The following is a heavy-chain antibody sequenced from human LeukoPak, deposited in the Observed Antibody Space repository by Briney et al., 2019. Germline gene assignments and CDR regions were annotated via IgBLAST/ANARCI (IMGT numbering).Heavy chain of an antibody. J-gene: IGHJ4*02. CDR3: ARGFWYDSSGPYDFDY. CDR2: IYSGGST. D-gene: IGHD3-22*01. V-gene: IGHV3-66*02. Sequence: GGSLRLSCAASGFTVSSNYMSWVRQAPGKGLEWVSVIYSGGSTYYADSVKGRFTISRDNSKNTLYLQMNSLRAEDTAVYYCARGFWYDSSGPYDFDYWGQGTLVTVSS. CDR1: GFTVSSNY.